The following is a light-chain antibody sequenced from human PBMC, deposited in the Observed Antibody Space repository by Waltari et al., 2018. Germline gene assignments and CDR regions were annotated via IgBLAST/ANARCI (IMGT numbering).Light chain of an antibody. Sequence: DIQMTQSPSTLSASVGYRDSITCRASQRVSRWLAWYQQKPGKAPKLLIYQASTLESGVPSRFSGSSSGTQFTLTISSLQPDDFATYYCQQFNSISWTFGQGTKVEIQ. V-gene: IGKV1-5*03. CDR3: QQFNSISWT. J-gene: IGKJ1*01. CDR2: QAS. CDR1: QRVSRW.